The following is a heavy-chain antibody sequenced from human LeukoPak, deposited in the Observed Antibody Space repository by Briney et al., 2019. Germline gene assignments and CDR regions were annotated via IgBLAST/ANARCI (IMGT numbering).Heavy chain of an antibody. CDR3: ARGTRSSWYGDDY. Sequence: SETLSLTCTVSGGSINNYYWSWIRQPAGKGLEWIGRIYSSGSTNYNPSLKSRVAMSIGPSRNHFSLKLTAVTAADTAIYYFARGTRSSWYGDDYWGQGTLVTVSS. D-gene: IGHD6-13*01. CDR1: GGSINNYY. CDR2: IYSSGST. J-gene: IGHJ4*02. V-gene: IGHV4-4*07.